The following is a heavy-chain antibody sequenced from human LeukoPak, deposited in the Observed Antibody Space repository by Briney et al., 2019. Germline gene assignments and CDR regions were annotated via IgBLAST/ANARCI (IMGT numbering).Heavy chain of an antibody. Sequence: GGSLRLSCAASGFTFSSYAMSWVRQAPGKGLEWVSAISGSGGSTYYADSVKGRFTISRDNSKNTLYLQMNSLRAEDTAVYYCAKDPLYDSSKGHYFYYWGQGTLVTVSS. D-gene: IGHD3-22*01. CDR1: GFTFSSYA. CDR3: AKDPLYDSSKGHYFYY. CDR2: ISGSGGST. J-gene: IGHJ4*02. V-gene: IGHV3-23*01.